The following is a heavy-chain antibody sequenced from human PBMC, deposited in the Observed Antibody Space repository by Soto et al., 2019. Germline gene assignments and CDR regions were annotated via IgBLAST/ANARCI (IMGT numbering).Heavy chain of an antibody. Sequence: PSETLSLTCAVSGGSISSGGYYWSWIRQHPGKGLEWIGYIYYSGSTYYNPSLKSRVTISVDTSKNHFSLKLSSVTAADTAVYYCASRPIGYEGNWFDPWGQGTLVTVSS. CDR1: GGSISSGGYY. CDR3: ASRPIGYEGNWFDP. V-gene: IGHV4-31*11. D-gene: IGHD2-2*01. CDR2: IYYSGST. J-gene: IGHJ5*02.